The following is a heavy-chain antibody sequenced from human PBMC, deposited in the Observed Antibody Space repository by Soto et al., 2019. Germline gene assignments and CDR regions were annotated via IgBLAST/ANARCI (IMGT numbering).Heavy chain of an antibody. CDR2: IYYSGST. Sequence: PSETLSLTCTVSGGSISSYYWSWIRQPPGKGLEWIGYIYYSGSTNYNPSLKSRVTISADTSKNQFSLKLSSVTAADTAVYYCARGLGYSSSAWFDPWGQGTLVTVS. D-gene: IGHD6-6*01. CDR3: ARGLGYSSSAWFDP. V-gene: IGHV4-59*01. J-gene: IGHJ5*02. CDR1: GGSISSYY.